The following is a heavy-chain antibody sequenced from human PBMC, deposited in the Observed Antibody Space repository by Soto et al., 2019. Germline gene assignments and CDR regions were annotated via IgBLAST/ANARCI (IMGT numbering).Heavy chain of an antibody. Sequence: GGSLRLSCAASGFTFSSYAMHWVRQAPGKGLEWVAVISYDGSNKYYADSVKGRFTISRDNSKNTLYLQMNSPRAEDTAVYYCASARTGDFDYWGQGTLVTVST. J-gene: IGHJ4*02. CDR1: GFTFSSYA. CDR3: ASARTGDFDY. CDR2: ISYDGSNK. D-gene: IGHD7-27*01. V-gene: IGHV3-30-3*01.